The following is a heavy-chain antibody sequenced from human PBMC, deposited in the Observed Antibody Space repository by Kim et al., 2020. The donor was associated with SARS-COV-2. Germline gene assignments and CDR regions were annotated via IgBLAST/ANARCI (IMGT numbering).Heavy chain of an antibody. CDR2: INTNTGNP. CDR1: GYTFTNYA. V-gene: IGHV7-4-1*02. Sequence: ASVKVSCKASGYTFTNYAMNWVRQAPGQGLEWMGWINTNTGNPTYAQGFPGRFVFSLDTSVSTAYLQISSLKAEDTGVYYCARDGADSGSYYNFYYYGMDVWGQGTTVTVSS. D-gene: IGHD3-10*01. CDR3: ARDGADSGSYYNFYYYGMDV. J-gene: IGHJ6*02.